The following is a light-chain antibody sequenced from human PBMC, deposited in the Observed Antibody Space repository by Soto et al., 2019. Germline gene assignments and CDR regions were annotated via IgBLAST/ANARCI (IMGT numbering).Light chain of an antibody. CDR2: GNS. CDR1: SSNIGAGYD. J-gene: IGLJ3*02. V-gene: IGLV1-40*01. CDR3: QSYDSSLTSWV. Sequence: QAVVTQPPSVSGAPGQRVTISCSGGSSNIGAGYDVHWYQQLPGTAPKLLIYGNSNRPSGVPDRFSGSKSGTSASLAITGVQAEDEADYYCQSYDSSLTSWVFGGGTKLTVL.